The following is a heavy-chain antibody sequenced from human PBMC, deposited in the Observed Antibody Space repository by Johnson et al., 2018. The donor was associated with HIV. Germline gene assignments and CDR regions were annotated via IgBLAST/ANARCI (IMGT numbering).Heavy chain of an antibody. J-gene: IGHJ3*02. CDR3: ARPGYYYDSSGYDAFDI. V-gene: IGHV3-7*02. CDR2: IKQDGSEK. Sequence: VQLVESGGGLVQSGGSLRLSCAASGFTFSSYWMSWVRQAPGKGLEWVANIKQDGSEKYYVDSVKGRFTISRDNAKNSLYLQMNSLRAEDTAVYYCARPGYYYDSSGYDAFDIWGQGTMVTVSS. D-gene: IGHD3-22*01. CDR1: GFTFSSYW.